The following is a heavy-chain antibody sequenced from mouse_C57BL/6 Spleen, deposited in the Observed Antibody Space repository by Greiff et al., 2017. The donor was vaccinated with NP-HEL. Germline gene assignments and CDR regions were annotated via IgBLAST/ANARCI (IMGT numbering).Heavy chain of an antibody. CDR3: ANYYGNYFDY. CDR1: GYAFSSSW. D-gene: IGHD2-1*01. V-gene: IGHV1-82*01. CDR2: IYPGDGDT. J-gene: IGHJ2*01. Sequence: VKLQQSGPELVKPGASVKISCKASGYAFSSSWMNWVKQRPGKGLEWIGRIYPGDGDTNYNGKFKGKATLTADKSSSTAYMQLSSLTSEDSAVYFCANYYGNYFDYWGQGTTLTVSS.